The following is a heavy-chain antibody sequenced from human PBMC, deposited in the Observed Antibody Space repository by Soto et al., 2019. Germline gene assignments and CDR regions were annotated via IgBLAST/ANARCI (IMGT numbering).Heavy chain of an antibody. V-gene: IGHV3-7*01. CDR1: GFTFSSYY. J-gene: IGHJ3*02. Sequence: GGSLRLSCAASGFTFSSYYMTWVRQAPGEGLEWVANIKEDGNEKYYVDSVKGRFTISRDNAENSLYLQMNSLRAEDTAVYYCARTKGAVAFDIWGQGXMVTVSS. CDR2: IKEDGNEK. CDR3: ARTKGAVAFDI. D-gene: IGHD3-16*01.